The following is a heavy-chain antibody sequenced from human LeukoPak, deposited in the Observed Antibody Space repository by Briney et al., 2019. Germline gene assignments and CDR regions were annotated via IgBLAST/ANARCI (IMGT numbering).Heavy chain of an antibody. CDR2: ISYDGSNK. CDR3: ARDHKPPGIAAAGFDP. V-gene: IGHV3-30*04. D-gene: IGHD6-13*01. J-gene: IGHJ5*02. Sequence: GRSLRLSCAASGFTFSSYAMHWVRQAPGKGLEWVAVISYDGSNKYYADSVKGRFTISRDNAKNSLYLQMNSLRAEDTAVYYCARDHKPPGIAAAGFDPWDQGTLVTVSS. CDR1: GFTFSSYA.